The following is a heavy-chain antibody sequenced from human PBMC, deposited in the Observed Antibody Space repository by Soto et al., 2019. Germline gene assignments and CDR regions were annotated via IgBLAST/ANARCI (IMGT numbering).Heavy chain of an antibody. V-gene: IGHV3-23*01. CDR3: VKGPGMYSDFDS. D-gene: IGHD2-8*01. CDR1: GFTFSSYA. Sequence: EVQVLESGGGLVQPGGSLRLSCAASGFTFSSYAMSWVRQAPGKGLEWVSSISGSGDVIYYADSVKGRFTISRDNSKNTLYLQMNRLRAEDTAVYSCVKGPGMYSDFDSWGQGTLVTVSS. CDR2: ISGSGDVI. J-gene: IGHJ4*02.